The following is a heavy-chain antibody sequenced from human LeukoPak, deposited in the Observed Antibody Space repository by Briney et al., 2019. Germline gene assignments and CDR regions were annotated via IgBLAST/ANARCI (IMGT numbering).Heavy chain of an antibody. CDR3: ARDIREVGESHYFDY. J-gene: IGHJ4*02. CDR1: GFSITTYY. CDR2: IHSSGST. D-gene: IGHD1-26*01. V-gene: IGHV4-59*01. Sequence: SETLSLTCTVSGFSITTYYWSWIRQSPGNGLEWIGQIHSSGSTTYNPSLKRRVTLPVDTSKNQFSLHLSSVPAADTAVYYCARDIREVGESHYFDYWGQGTLVTVTS.